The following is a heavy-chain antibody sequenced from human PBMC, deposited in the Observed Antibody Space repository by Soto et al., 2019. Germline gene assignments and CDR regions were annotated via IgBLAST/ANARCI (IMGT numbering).Heavy chain of an antibody. CDR1: GYTFTTNF. J-gene: IGHJ3*02. CDR3: ARAHYGAGAFDI. V-gene: IGHV1-46*01. Sequence: VQLVQSAAEVKKPGASEKISCNASGYTFTTNFIHWLRQSPAQGLELVGIISPGGGNTVYAHKFQAKVTVARDTATTTVYLELRNLRSEETAVFYCARAHYGAGAFDIWVPGTVVIVSS. D-gene: IGHD3-10*01. CDR2: ISPGGGNT.